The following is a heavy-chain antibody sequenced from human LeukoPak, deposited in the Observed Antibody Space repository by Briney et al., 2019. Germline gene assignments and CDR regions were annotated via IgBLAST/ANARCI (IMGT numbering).Heavy chain of an antibody. J-gene: IGHJ5*02. V-gene: IGHV4-34*01. CDR2: INHSGST. CDR1: GGSFSGYY. CDR3: ARERYSYGYNWFDP. D-gene: IGHD5-18*01. Sequence: SETLSLTCAVYGGSFSGYYWSWIRQPPGKGLEWIGEINHSGSTNYNPSLKRRVTISVDTSKNQFSLKLSSVTAADTAVYYCARERYSYGYNWFDPWGQGTLVTVSS.